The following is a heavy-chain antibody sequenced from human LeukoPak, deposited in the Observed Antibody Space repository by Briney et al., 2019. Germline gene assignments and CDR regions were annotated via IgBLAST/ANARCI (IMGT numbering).Heavy chain of an antibody. D-gene: IGHD2-2*01. CDR2: IHHSGQT. J-gene: IGHJ4*02. V-gene: IGHV4-31*03. CDR3: AGYCSSTSCPFDY. Sequence: SETLSLTRTVSGDSDSRATSLWGSTRQRPGKGLEWDEYIHHSGQTYDNPSLSSRVIMSMDTSKNQLALELSSVTAADTAVYYCAGYCSSTSCPFDYWGQGALGTVSS. CDR1: GDSDSRATSL.